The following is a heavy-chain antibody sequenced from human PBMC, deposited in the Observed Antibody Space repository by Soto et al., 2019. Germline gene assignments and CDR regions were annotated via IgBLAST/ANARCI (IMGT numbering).Heavy chain of an antibody. J-gene: IGHJ4*02. V-gene: IGHV3-23*01. D-gene: IGHD6-13*01. CDR2: ITGSGGGK. Sequence: EVQLLESGGGLVQPGGSLRLSCAASGFTFSNYAMTWVRQAPGKGLEWVSVITGSGGGKYFVDSVKGRFTISRDNSKNTVYLQMNSLRAEDTAVYYCAKRPLTADGFAYWGKGTLVTVSS. CDR1: GFTFSNYA. CDR3: AKRPLTADGFAY.